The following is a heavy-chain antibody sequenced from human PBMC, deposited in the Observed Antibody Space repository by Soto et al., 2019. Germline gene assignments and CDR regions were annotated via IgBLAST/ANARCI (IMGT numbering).Heavy chain of an antibody. CDR2: IYYSGST. Sequence: QVQLQESGPGLVKPSQTLSLTCTVSGGSISSGGYYWSWIRQHPGKGLEWVGYIYYSGSTYYNPSLKSRVTISVDTSKNQFSLKLSSVTAAVTAVYYCAREVHDYIWGSYRVYYWGQGTLVTVSS. CDR1: GGSISSGGYY. D-gene: IGHD3-16*02. CDR3: AREVHDYIWGSYRVYY. V-gene: IGHV4-31*03. J-gene: IGHJ4*02.